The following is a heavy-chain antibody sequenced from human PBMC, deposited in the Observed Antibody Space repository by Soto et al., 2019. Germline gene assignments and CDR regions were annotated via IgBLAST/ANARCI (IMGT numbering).Heavy chain of an antibody. J-gene: IGHJ4*02. D-gene: IGHD3-3*01. CDR2: IYYSGST. Sequence: QVQLQESGPGLVKPSQTLSLTCTVSGGSISSGGYYWSWIRQHPGKGLEWIGYIYYSGSTYYNPSLKSRVTISVDTSKNQFSLKLSSVTAADMAVYYCARGRFLEWLLPFDYWGQGTLVTVSS. V-gene: IGHV4-31*03. CDR3: ARGRFLEWLLPFDY. CDR1: GGSISSGGYY.